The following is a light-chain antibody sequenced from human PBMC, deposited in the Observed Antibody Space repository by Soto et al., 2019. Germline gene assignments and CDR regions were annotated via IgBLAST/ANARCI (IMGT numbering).Light chain of an antibody. V-gene: IGLV1-40*01. CDR3: QSYDSSLSVYVV. J-gene: IGLJ2*01. Sequence: QSVLTQPSSVSGAPGQRVTISCTGSSSNIGAGYDVHWYQQLPGTAPKLLIYGNSNRPSGVPDRFSGSKSGTSASLAITGLQAEDEADYYCQSYDSSLSVYVVFAGGTKLTVL. CDR2: GNS. CDR1: SSNIGAGYD.